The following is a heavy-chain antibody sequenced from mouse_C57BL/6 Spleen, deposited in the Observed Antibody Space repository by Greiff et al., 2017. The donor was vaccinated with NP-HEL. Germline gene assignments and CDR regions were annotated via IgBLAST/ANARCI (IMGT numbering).Heavy chain of an antibody. J-gene: IGHJ1*03. CDR2: IWRGGST. Sequence: QVQLQQSGPGLVQPSQSLSITCTVSGFSLTSYGVHWVRQSPGKGLEWLGVIWRGGSTDYNAAVMSRLSITKDNSKRQVFFKMNSLQADDTAIYYCAKKEGSYDDFSWYFDVWGTGTTVTVSS. V-gene: IGHV2-5*01. CDR3: AKKEGSYDDFSWYFDV. D-gene: IGHD2-13*01. CDR1: GFSLTSYG.